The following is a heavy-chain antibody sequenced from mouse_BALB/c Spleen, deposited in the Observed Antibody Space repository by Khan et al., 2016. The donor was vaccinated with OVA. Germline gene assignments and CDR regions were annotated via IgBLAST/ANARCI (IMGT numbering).Heavy chain of an antibody. V-gene: IGHV14-3*02. CDR2: IAPANGNT. J-gene: IGHJ1*01. D-gene: IGHD2-3*01. Sequence: VRLQQSGAELVKPGASVKLSCTASGFNIKDTYLHWVKQRPEQGLEWIGRIAPANGNTQYDPKFQGKATLTSDTSSNTAYLPLNRLTSEDTAVYYFARPSYDPRDFEVWGAGTTVTVSS. CDR3: ARPSYDPRDFEV. CDR1: GFNIKDTY.